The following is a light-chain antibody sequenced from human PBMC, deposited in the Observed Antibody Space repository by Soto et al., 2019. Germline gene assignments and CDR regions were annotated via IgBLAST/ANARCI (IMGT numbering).Light chain of an antibody. Sequence: DIQMTQSPSSLSASVGDRVTITCRASQTITTYLNWYHQRPGKAPKLLIFAASSLQSGVPSRFSGRGSGTDFTLTISSLQPEDFATYYCQQTYSTPHTFGQGTKLEIK. CDR1: QTITTY. V-gene: IGKV1-39*01. CDR3: QQTYSTPHT. J-gene: IGKJ2*01. CDR2: AAS.